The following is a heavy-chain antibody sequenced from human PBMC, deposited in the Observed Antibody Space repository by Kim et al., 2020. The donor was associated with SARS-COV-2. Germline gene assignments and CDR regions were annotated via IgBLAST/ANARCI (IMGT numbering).Heavy chain of an antibody. CDR1: GYTFTSYG. CDR2: ISAYNGNT. CDR3: ASDRVVVVAATPGDWFDP. Sequence: ASVKVSCKASGYTFTSYGISWVRQAPGQGLEWMGWISAYNGNTYYAQKLQGRVTITTDTPTSTAYMELRSLRSDDTAVYYCASDRVVVVAATPGDWFDPWGQGALVTVSS. J-gene: IGHJ5*02. D-gene: IGHD2-15*01. V-gene: IGHV1-18*01.